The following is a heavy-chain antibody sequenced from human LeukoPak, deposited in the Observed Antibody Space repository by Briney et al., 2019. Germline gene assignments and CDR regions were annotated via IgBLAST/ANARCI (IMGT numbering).Heavy chain of an antibody. J-gene: IGHJ4*02. CDR1: GFTLSTYY. V-gene: IGHV3-7*01. CDR2: IKEDGREK. Sequence: PGGSLRLSCAVSGFTLSTYYMSWIRQAPGKGLEWVANIKEDGREKYYVDSVKGRFTISRHNAKNSLYLQMNNLKAEDTAMYYCVRFMRGTIGGDNWGQGTLVTVSA. D-gene: IGHD3-16*01. CDR3: VRFMRGTIGGDN.